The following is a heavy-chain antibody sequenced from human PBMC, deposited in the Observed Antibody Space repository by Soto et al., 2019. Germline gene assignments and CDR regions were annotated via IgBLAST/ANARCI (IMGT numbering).Heavy chain of an antibody. Sequence: SQTLSLTCVISGDSVSSNSAAWNWIRQSPSRGLEWLGRTYYRSKWYNDYAVSVKSRITINPDTSKNQFSLQLNSVTPEDTAVYYCARDRGYCSGGSCSNYYYYGMDVWGQGTTVTVSS. CDR2: TYYRSKWYN. V-gene: IGHV6-1*01. D-gene: IGHD2-15*01. J-gene: IGHJ6*02. CDR3: ARDRGYCSGGSCSNYYYYGMDV. CDR1: GDSVSSNSAA.